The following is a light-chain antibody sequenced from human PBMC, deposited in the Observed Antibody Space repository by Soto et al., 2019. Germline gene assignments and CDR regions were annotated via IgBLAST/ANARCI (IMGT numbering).Light chain of an antibody. V-gene: IGKV1-5*01. J-gene: IGKJ1*01. CDR1: DTIGTW. Sequence: DLQMTQSPSTLSASIGDRVTITCRAGDTIGTWLDWYQQKPGKAPKLLIFDASTLQSGVPSRFSGSGSGTEFTLTISSLQPGDCATYYCQQYSSYSRSFGQGTKVEI. CDR2: DAS. CDR3: QQYSSYSRS.